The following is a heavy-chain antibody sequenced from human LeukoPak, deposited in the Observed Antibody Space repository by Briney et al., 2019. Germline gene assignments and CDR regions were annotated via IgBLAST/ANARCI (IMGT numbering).Heavy chain of an antibody. CDR2: INPNSGGT. D-gene: IGHD6-13*01. CDR1: GYTFTGYY. Sequence: ASVKVSCKASGYTFTGYYMHWVRQAPGQGLEWMGWINPNSGGTKYAQKFQGRVTMTRDTSISTGYMELSRLRSDDTAVYYCARGEVSSWYDYFQHWGQGSLVTVSS. J-gene: IGHJ1*01. V-gene: IGHV1-2*02. CDR3: ARGEVSSWYDYFQH.